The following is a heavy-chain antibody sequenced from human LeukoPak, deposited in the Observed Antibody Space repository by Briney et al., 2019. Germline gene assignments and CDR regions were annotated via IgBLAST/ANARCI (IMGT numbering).Heavy chain of an antibody. CDR2: INPSGGST. V-gene: IGHV1-46*01. J-gene: IGHJ4*02. Sequence: ASVKVSCKAFGYTFTSYYMHWVRQAPGQGLEWMGIINPSGGSTSYAQKFQGRVTITRDTSASTAYMELSSLRSEDTAVYYCARGDRGIAAAGTCFDYWGQGTLVTVSS. CDR3: ARGDRGIAAAGTCFDY. CDR1: GYTFTSYY. D-gene: IGHD6-13*01.